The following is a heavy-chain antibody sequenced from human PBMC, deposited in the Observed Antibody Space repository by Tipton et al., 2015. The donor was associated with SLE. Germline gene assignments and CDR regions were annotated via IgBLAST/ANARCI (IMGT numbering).Heavy chain of an antibody. CDR2: ISAYNGNT. D-gene: IGHD3-3*01. CDR3: ARDRGDFWSLYYYYGMDV. V-gene: IGHV1-18*01. J-gene: IGHJ6*02. Sequence: QLVQSGAEVKKPGASVKVSCKASGYTFTSYGISWVRQAPGQGLEWMGWISAYNGNTNYAQKLQGRVTMATDTSTSTAYMELRSLRSDDTAVYYCARDRGDFWSLYYYYGMDVWGQGTTVTVSS. CDR1: GYTFTSYG.